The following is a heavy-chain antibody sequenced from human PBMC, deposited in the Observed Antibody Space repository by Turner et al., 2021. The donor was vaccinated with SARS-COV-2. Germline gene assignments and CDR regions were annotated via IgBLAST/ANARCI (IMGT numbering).Heavy chain of an antibody. D-gene: IGHD6-19*01. CDR3: ARQVSILGRWLAPFDS. Sequence: QLQLQESGPGLVKPSETLSLACTVSSGSISSSAYYRGWIRQPPGKGREWIGSFFYSGCTYYSPSLKSRITISVDTSKNQFSLNLSSVTAADTAVYYCARQVSILGRWLAPFDSWGQGTLVTVSS. CDR1: SGSISSSAYY. CDR2: FFYSGCT. J-gene: IGHJ4*02. V-gene: IGHV4-39*01.